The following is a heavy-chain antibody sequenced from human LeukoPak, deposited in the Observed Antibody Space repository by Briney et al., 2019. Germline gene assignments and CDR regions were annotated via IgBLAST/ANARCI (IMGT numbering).Heavy chain of an antibody. J-gene: IGHJ6*03. Sequence: PSETLSLTCTVSGGSISSYYWSWIRQPAGKGLEWIGRIYTSGSTNYNPSLKSRVTMSVDTSKNQFSLKLSSVTAADTAVYYCARERDGVVVVPAATLYCYYYMDVWGKGTTVTVSS. CDR2: IYTSGST. CDR1: GGSISSYY. CDR3: ARERDGVVVVPAATLYCYYYMDV. D-gene: IGHD2-2*01. V-gene: IGHV4-4*07.